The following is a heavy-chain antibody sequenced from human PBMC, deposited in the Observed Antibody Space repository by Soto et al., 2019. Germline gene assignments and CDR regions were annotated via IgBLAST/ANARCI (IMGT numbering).Heavy chain of an antibody. CDR3: ARERYCSGGSCYSGWFWFDP. V-gene: IGHV1-69*08. CDR2: IIPILGIA. J-gene: IGHJ5*02. CDR1: GGTFSSYT. Sequence: QVQLVQSGAEVKKPGSSVKVSCKASGGTFSSYTISWVRQAPGQGLEWMGRIIPILGIANYAQKFQGRDTMTADKSTSTAYRELSSLRSEDMAVYYCARERYCSGGSCYSGWFWFDPWGQGTLVTVSS. D-gene: IGHD2-15*01.